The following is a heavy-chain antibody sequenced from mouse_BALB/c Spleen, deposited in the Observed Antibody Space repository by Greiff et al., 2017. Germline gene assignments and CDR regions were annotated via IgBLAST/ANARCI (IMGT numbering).Heavy chain of an antibody. CDR2: ISSGGST. V-gene: IGHV5-6-5*01. CDR3: ARGGDDYDGDYYAMDY. J-gene: IGHJ4*01. D-gene: IGHD2-4*01. CDR1: GFTFSSYA. Sequence: EVKLEESGGGLVKPGGSLKLSCAASGFTFSSYAMSWVRQTPEKRLEWVASISSGGSTYYPDSVKGRFTISRDNARNILYLQMSSLRSEDTAMYYCARGGDDYDGDYYAMDYWGQGTSVTGSS.